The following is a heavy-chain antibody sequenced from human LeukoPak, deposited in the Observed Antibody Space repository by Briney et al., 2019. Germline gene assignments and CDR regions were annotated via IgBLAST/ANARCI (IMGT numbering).Heavy chain of an antibody. CDR3: ARDRWFGELLSAAGGDY. V-gene: IGHV1-46*01. J-gene: IGHJ4*02. D-gene: IGHD3-10*01. Sequence: GASVKVSCKASGYTFTSYYMHWVRQAPGQGLEWMGILNPSGGSTRYAQKFQGRVTMTRDTSTSTVYMELGSLRSEDTAVYYCARDRWFGELLSAAGGDYWGQGTLVTVSS. CDR2: LNPSGGST. CDR1: GYTFTSYY.